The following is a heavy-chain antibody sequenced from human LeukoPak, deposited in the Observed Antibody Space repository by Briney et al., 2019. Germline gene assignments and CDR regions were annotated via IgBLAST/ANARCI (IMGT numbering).Heavy chain of an antibody. CDR2: ISGSGGST. J-gene: IGHJ4*02. D-gene: IGHD3-16*01. CDR3: SGGSRFVDY. V-gene: IGHV3-23*01. Sequence: GGSLRLSCAASGFTFSSYAMSWVRQAPGKGLERVSAISGSGGSTYYADSVKGRFTISRDNAKNSLYLQMNSLRAEDTAVYYCSGGSRFVDYWGQGTLVTVSS. CDR1: GFTFSSYA.